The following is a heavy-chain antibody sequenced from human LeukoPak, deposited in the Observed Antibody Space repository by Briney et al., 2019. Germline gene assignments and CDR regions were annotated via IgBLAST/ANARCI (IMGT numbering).Heavy chain of an antibody. J-gene: IGHJ6*02. V-gene: IGHV4-31*03. D-gene: IGHD1-20*01. CDR3: ARSNWNDVYYYYGMDV. CDR2: IYYSGST. Sequence: SETLSLTCTVSGGSISSGGYYWSWIRQHPGKGLEWIGYIYYSGSTYYNPSLKSRVTISVDTSKDQFSLKLSSVTAADTAVYYCARSNWNDVYYYYGMDVWGQGTTVTVSS. CDR1: GGSISSGGYY.